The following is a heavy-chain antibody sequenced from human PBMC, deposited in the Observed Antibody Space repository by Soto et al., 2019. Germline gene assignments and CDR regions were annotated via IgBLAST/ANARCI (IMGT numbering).Heavy chain of an antibody. CDR3: ARGYCSSTSCYRIRFDP. V-gene: IGHV5-51*01. CDR2: IYPGDSDT. D-gene: IGHD2-2*02. Sequence: PGESLKISCQGSGYSFTSYWIGWVRQMSGKGLEWMGIIYPGDSDTRYSPSFQGQVTISADKSISTAYLQWSSLKASDTAMYYCARGYCSSTSCYRIRFDPWGQGTLVTVSS. J-gene: IGHJ5*02. CDR1: GYSFTSYW.